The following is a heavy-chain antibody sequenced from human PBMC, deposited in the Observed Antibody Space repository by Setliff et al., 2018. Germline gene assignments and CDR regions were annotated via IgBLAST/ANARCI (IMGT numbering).Heavy chain of an antibody. CDR1: GFTFSSLW. J-gene: IGHJ3*01. CDR3: GRDDDSTSHYSILNF. Sequence: GGSLRLSCAASGFTFSSLWMAWVRQAPGKGLEWVAVFWADGNRRFYADSVKGRFTVSRDLSMNTVFLQMDSLRAEDTAVYYCGRDDDSTSHYSILNFWGQGTMVTVSS. V-gene: IGHV3-30-3*01. CDR2: FWADGNRR. D-gene: IGHD3-22*01.